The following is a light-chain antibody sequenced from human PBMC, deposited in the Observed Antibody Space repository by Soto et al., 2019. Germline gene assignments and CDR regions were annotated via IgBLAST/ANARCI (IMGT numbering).Light chain of an antibody. CDR2: GAS. V-gene: IGKV3-20*01. J-gene: IGKJ1*01. CDR3: QQYVTAPRT. Sequence: PGERATLSCRASQGLTSNFLAWYQQKPGQAPSLLIYGASNRATGVPDRFSGGVSGTDFTLTISRLEPEDFAVYFCQQYVTAPRTFGQGTKVEIK. CDR1: QGLTSNF.